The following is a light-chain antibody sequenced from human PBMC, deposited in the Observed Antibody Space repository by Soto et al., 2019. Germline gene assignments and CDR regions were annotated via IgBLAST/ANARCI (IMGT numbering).Light chain of an antibody. J-gene: IGKJ1*01. CDR1: QSVSSY. CDR2: DAS. Sequence: EIVFIESPATVALCPEERASLSFRASQSVSSYLAWYQQKPGQAPRLLIYDASNRATGIPARFSGSGSGTDFTLTICILEPEDFAVYCCQQRSNWPRTFCQGTKVDI. V-gene: IGKV3-11*01. CDR3: QQRSNWPRT.